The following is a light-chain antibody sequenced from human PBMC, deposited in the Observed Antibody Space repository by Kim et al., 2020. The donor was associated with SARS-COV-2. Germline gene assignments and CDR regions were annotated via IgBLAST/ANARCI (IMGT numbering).Light chain of an antibody. CDR1: NIRNYY. J-gene: IGLJ3*02. CDR2: GKN. V-gene: IGLV3-19*01. Sequence: ALGQTARITCQGNNIRNYYASWYQQKPRLAPVLVIYGKNNRPSGIPDRFSGSSSGNTASLTITGAQAEDEAGYYCNSRDSSGNHWVFGGGTQLTVL. CDR3: NSRDSSGNHWV.